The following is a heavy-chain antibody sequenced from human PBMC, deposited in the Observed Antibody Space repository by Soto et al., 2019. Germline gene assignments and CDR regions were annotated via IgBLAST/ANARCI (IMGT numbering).Heavy chain of an antibody. J-gene: IGHJ4*02. CDR2: TNPKSGNT. CDR3: ATEVARRSCQPLDF. CDR1: GYTFTSYD. Sequence: QVQLVQSGAEVKKPGASVKVSCKASGYTFTSYDINWVRQATGQGLEWMGWTNPKSGNTGYAQKFQGRVTMTRYTSKTPANMEQSSLTSEDTALDYCATEVARRSCQPLDFWGQGTLVTVSS. V-gene: IGHV1-8*01.